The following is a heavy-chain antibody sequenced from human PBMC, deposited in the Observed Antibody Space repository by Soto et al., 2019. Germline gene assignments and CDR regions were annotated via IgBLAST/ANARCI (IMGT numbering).Heavy chain of an antibody. Sequence: PSETLSLTCAVSGGSIYGGAFCWICIRQPPGKGLEWIGYVTHSGTAYSIPSLNGRLTLSVDSSQTQFSLKLTSVTAADSAFYYCARIHWAQSSLDYWGRGILVTVSS. D-gene: IGHD6-19*01. CDR1: GGSIYGGAFC. V-gene: IGHV4-30-2*01. J-gene: IGHJ4*02. CDR3: ARIHWAQSSLDY. CDR2: VTHSGTA.